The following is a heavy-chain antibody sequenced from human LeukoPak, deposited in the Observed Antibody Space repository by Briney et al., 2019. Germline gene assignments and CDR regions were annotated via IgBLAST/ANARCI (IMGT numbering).Heavy chain of an antibody. CDR3: ARETVNCGGDCYDY. Sequence: PGGSLRLSCAASGFTFSDYYMSWIRQAPGKGLEWVSYISSSGSTIYYADSVKGRFTVSRDNAKNSLFLQMNSLRAEDAAVYYCARETVNCGGDCYDYWGQGTLVTVSS. V-gene: IGHV3-11*04. CDR2: ISSSGSTI. CDR1: GFTFSDYY. D-gene: IGHD2-21*01. J-gene: IGHJ4*02.